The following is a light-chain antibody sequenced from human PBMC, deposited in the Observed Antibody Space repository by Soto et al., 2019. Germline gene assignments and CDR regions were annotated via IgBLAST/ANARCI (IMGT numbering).Light chain of an antibody. CDR1: QSVSSSY. CDR3: QQYGSPPQT. CDR2: GAS. V-gene: IGKV3-20*01. Sequence: EIVVTMSLGTLSLTPEERATLSCRASQSVSSSYLAWYQQKPGQAPRLLIYGASSRATGIPDRFSGSGSGTDFTLTISRLEPEDFAVYYCQQYGSPPQTFGQGTMADI. J-gene: IGKJ1*01.